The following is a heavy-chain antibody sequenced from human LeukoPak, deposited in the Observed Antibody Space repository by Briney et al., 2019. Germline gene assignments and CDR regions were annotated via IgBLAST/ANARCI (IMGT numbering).Heavy chain of an antibody. D-gene: IGHD7-27*01. CDR2: ISTNNGNT. CDR1: GYTLTELS. J-gene: IGHJ4*02. Sequence: ASVKVSCNVSGYTLTELSMHWVRQAPGQGLEWMGWISTNNGNTNYAQNLQGRVTMTKDTSTSTAYMELRSLRSDDTAVYYCAREGTGDPDHPYDYWGQGTLVTVSS. CDR3: AREGTGDPDHPYDY. V-gene: IGHV1-18*01.